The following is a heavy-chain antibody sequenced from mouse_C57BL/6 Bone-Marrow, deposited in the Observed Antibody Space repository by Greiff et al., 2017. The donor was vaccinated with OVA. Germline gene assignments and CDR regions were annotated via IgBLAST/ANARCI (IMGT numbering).Heavy chain of an antibody. J-gene: IGHJ3*01. CDR2: ISSGGSYT. Sequence: EVMLVESGGDLVKPGGSLKLSCAASGFTFSSYGMSWVRQTPDKRLEWVATISSGGSYTYYPDSVKGRFTISRDNAKNTLYLQMSSLKSEDTAMYYCARQMGHSNFVFAYWGQGTLVTVSA. D-gene: IGHD2-5*01. CDR1: GFTFSSYG. CDR3: ARQMGHSNFVFAY. V-gene: IGHV5-6*01.